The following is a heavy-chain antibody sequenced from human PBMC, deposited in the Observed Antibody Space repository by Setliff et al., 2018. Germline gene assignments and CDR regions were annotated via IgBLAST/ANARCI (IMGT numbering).Heavy chain of an antibody. J-gene: IGHJ4*02. D-gene: IGHD3-9*01. CDR2: ISGSAQTT. Sequence: PGGSLRLSCAASGFTFSSYAITWVRQAPGEGLEWVSMISGSAQTTYYADSVKGRFTISRDNSKNTVYLEMNSLRAEDTAVYYCAKVLTLRYSQSLGRYFDYWGPGTLVTVSS. CDR1: GFTFSSYA. CDR3: AKVLTLRYSQSLGRYFDY. V-gene: IGHV3-23*01.